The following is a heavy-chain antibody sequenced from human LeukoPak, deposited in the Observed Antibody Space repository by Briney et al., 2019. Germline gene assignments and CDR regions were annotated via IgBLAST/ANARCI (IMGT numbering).Heavy chain of an antibody. Sequence: GGSLRLSCAASGFTFSSYWMHWVRQAPGKGLVWVSRINSDGSSTSYADSVKGRFTISRDNAKNSLYLQMNSLRAEDTAVYYCARDQDRITIFGVVIISPYMDVWGKGTTVTVSS. J-gene: IGHJ6*03. CDR3: ARDQDRITIFGVVIISPYMDV. V-gene: IGHV3-74*01. CDR2: INSDGSST. D-gene: IGHD3-3*01. CDR1: GFTFSSYW.